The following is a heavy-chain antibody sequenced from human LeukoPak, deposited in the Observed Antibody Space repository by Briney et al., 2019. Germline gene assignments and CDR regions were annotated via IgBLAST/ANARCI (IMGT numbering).Heavy chain of an antibody. Sequence: ASVNVSCKASGYSFTAFYIHWVRQAPGQGLEWMGWIHPRSGETNYAYKFRGRVTMTRDTSSSTTYMDLGNLGSDDTAVYYCARDGEYGTGSYYRGCFDYWGQGTLVTVSS. CDR1: GYSFTAFY. CDR2: IHPRSGET. J-gene: IGHJ4*02. D-gene: IGHD3-10*01. V-gene: IGHV1-2*02. CDR3: ARDGEYGTGSYYRGCFDY.